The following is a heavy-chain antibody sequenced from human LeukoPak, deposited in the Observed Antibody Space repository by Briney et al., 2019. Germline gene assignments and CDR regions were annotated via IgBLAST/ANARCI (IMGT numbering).Heavy chain of an antibody. CDR2: IIPIFGTA. Sequence: SVKVSCKASGGTFSSYAISWVRQAPGQGLEWMGGIIPIFGTANYAQKFQGRVTITTDESTSTAYMELSSLRSEDTAVYYCARVRRDDSSGYVTYFDYWGQGTLVTVSS. CDR1: GGTFSSYA. D-gene: IGHD3-22*01. V-gene: IGHV1-69*05. CDR3: ARVRRDDSSGYVTYFDY. J-gene: IGHJ4*02.